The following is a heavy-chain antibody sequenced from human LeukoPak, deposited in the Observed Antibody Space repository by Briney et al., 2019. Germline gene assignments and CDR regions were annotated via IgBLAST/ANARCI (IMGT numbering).Heavy chain of an antibody. CDR1: GFTFGDYA. J-gene: IGHJ4*02. Sequence: GGSLRLSCTASGFTFGDYAMGWVRQAPGKGLEWVGFIRSKAYGGTTEYAASVKGRFTISRDDSKSIAYLQMNSLKTEDTAVYYCTTVTNNDYWGQGTLVTVSS. CDR3: TTVTNNDY. D-gene: IGHD4-17*01. CDR2: IRSKAYGGTT. V-gene: IGHV3-49*04.